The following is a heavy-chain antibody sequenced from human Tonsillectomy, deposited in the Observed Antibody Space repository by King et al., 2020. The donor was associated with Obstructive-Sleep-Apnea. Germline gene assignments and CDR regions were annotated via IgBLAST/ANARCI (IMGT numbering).Heavy chain of an antibody. V-gene: IGHV4-59*08. Sequence: QLQESGPGLVKPSETLSLTCTVSGGSISSYYWSWIRQPPGKGLEWIGYISYSGSTNYNPSLKSRATISVDTSKNQFSLKRSSVTAADTAVYYCARSLDSSGYYYTNYWGQGTLVTVSS. CDR3: ARSLDSSGYYYTNY. CDR1: GGSISSYY. J-gene: IGHJ4*02. D-gene: IGHD3-22*01. CDR2: ISYSGST.